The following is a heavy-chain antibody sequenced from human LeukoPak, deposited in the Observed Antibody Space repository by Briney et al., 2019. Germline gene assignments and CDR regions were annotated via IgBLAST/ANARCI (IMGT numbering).Heavy chain of an antibody. D-gene: IGHD6-13*01. J-gene: IGHJ4*02. CDR2: ISSSSSTI. Sequence: PGGSLRLSCAASGFTFSSYSMNWVRQAPGKGLEWVSYISSSSSTIYYADSVKGRFTISRDNSKNTLYLQMNSLRAEDTALYYCAKEGDYGIAAALDYWGQGTLVTVSS. CDR1: GFTFSSYS. CDR3: AKEGDYGIAAALDY. V-gene: IGHV3-48*01.